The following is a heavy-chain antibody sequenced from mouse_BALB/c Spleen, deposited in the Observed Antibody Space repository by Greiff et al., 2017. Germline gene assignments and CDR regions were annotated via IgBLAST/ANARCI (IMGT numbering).Heavy chain of an antibody. CDR3: ARGGGNYTPFAY. CDR1: GFTFSSYY. D-gene: IGHD2-1*01. CDR2: ISDGGSYT. Sequence: DVKLVESGGGLVKLGGSLKLSCAASGFTFSSYYMSWVRQTPEKRLEWVATISDGGSYTYYPDSVKGRFTISRDNAKNNLYLQMSSLKSEDTAMYYCARGGGNYTPFAYWGQGTLVTVSA. V-gene: IGHV5-6*03. J-gene: IGHJ3*01.